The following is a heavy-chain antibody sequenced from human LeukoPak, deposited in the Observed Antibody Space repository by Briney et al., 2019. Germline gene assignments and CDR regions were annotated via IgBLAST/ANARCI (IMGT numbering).Heavy chain of an antibody. Sequence: GESLKISCKGSGYSFTSYWIGWVRQMPGKGLEWMGIIHPGDSDTRYSPSFQGQVTISADKSISTAYLQWSSLKASDTAMYYCARQGNYHDSSGSPGYWGQGTLVTVSS. CDR1: GYSFTSYW. D-gene: IGHD3-22*01. V-gene: IGHV5-51*01. J-gene: IGHJ4*02. CDR2: IHPGDSDT. CDR3: ARQGNYHDSSGSPGY.